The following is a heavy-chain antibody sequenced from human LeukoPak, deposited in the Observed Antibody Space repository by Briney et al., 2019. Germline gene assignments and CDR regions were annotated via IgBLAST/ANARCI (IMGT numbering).Heavy chain of an antibody. Sequence: GGFLRLSCTASGFTINNNYMSWVRQAPGKGLEWVAIIYSDRSTYYPESVKGRFTISRDDSKNMLLLQMDSLRVEDTAIYYCARDSAFSSYSNWGQGTLVTVSS. D-gene: IGHD2-15*01. CDR2: IYSDRST. CDR3: ARDSAFSSYSN. J-gene: IGHJ1*01. V-gene: IGHV3-53*01. CDR1: GFTINNNY.